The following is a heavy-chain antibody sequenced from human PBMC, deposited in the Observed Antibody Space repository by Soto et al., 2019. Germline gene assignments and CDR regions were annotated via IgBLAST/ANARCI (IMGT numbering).Heavy chain of an antibody. J-gene: IGHJ6*02. D-gene: IGHD6-19*01. CDR1: GYSFTSYW. CDR2: IYPGDSDT. CDR3: ARPVYSSGWEYYGMDV. V-gene: IGHV5-51*01. Sequence: PGASLKISCQGSGYSFTSYWIGWVRQMPGKGLEWMGIIYPGDSDTRYSPSLQGQVTISADKSISTAYLQWSSLKASDTAMYYCARPVYSSGWEYYGMDVWGQGTTVTV.